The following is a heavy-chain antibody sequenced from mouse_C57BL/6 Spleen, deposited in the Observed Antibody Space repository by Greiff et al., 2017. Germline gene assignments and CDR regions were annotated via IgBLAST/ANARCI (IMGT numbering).Heavy chain of an antibody. CDR1: GYTFTSYW. J-gene: IGHJ2*01. Sequence: QVQLQQPGAELVKPGASVKMSCKASGYTFTSYWITWVKQRPGQGLEWIGDIYPGSGSTNYNEKFKSKATLTVDTSSSTAYMQLSSLTSEDSAVYYCAREVALPTMITSYFDYWGQGTTLTVSS. D-gene: IGHD2-4*01. CDR3: AREVALPTMITSYFDY. CDR2: IYPGSGST. V-gene: IGHV1-55*01.